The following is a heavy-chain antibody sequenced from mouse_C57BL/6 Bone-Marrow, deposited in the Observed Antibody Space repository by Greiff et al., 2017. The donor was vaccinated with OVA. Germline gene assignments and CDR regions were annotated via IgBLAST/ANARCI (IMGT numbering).Heavy chain of an antibody. D-gene: IGHD2-2*01. J-gene: IGHJ2*01. CDR1: GFTFSDYY. CDR2: ISNGGGST. V-gene: IGHV5-12*01. Sequence: DVHLVESGGGLVQPGGSLKLSCAASGFTFSDYYMYWVRQTPEKRLEWVAYISNGGGSTYYPDTVKGRFTISRDNAKNTLYLQMGRLKSEDTAMYYCARGGYDYWGQGTTLTVSS. CDR3: ARGGYDY.